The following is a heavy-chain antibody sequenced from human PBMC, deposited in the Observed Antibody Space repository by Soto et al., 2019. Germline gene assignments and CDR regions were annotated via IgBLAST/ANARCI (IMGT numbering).Heavy chain of an antibody. CDR1: GYTFTGYC. J-gene: IGHJ4*02. CDR2: INPNSGGT. V-gene: IGHV1-2*02. CDR3: ARERLVSGYSYELDY. D-gene: IGHD5-18*01. Sequence: ASVKVSCKASGYTFTGYCMHWVRQAPGQGLEWMGWINPNSGGTNYAQKFQGRVTMTRDTSISTAYMELSRLRSDDTAVYYCARERLVSGYSYELDYWGQGTLVTVSS.